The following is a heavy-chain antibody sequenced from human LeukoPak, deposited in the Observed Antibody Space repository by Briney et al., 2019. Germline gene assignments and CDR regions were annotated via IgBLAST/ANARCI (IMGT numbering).Heavy chain of an antibody. V-gene: IGHV3-23*01. J-gene: IGHJ4*02. D-gene: IGHD3-10*01. CDR2: ISGXGGST. Sequence: GGSLRLSCAASGFTFSSYAMSWXXQAPGKXLXXXXAISGXGGSTYYXDXVKGRXTIPRXXSKNTLWLQMNSLRAEDTAVYYCTNDLVAGSGLFDYWGQGTLVTVSS. CDR1: GFTFSSYA. CDR3: TNDLVAGSGLFDY.